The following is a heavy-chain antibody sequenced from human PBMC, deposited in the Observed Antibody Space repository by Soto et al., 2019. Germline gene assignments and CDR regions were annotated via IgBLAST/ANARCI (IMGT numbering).Heavy chain of an antibody. D-gene: IGHD1-26*01. J-gene: IGHJ4*02. CDR1: GGSISSGDYY. CDR3: ARGLISSPYPVGPNFDY. CDR2: IYYSGST. Sequence: QVQLQESGPGLVKPSQTLSLTCTVSGGSISSGDYYWSWIRQPPGKGLEWIGYIYYSGSTYYNPSLKSRVTISVDTSKHQLYLNLSSVTAADPAVYYCARGLISSPYPVGPNFDYWGQGTLVTVSS. V-gene: IGHV4-30-4*01.